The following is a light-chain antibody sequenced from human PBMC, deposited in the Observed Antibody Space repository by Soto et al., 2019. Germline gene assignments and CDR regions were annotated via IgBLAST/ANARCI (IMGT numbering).Light chain of an antibody. CDR1: SSNIGNNA. CDR2: YDD. CDR3: AAWDDSLNGRGDV. Sequence: QSVLTQPPSVSEAPRQRVTISCSGSSSNIGNNAVNWYQQLPGKVPKLLIYYDDLLPSGVSDRFSGSKSGTSASLAISGLQSEDEADYYCAAWDDSLNGRGDVFGTGTQLTVL. V-gene: IGLV1-36*01. J-gene: IGLJ1*01.